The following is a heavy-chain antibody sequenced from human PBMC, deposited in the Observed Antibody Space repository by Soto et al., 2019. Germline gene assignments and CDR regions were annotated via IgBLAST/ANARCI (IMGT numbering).Heavy chain of an antibody. CDR2: ISSSSSTI. Sequence: EVQLVESGGGLVQPGGSLRLYCAASGFTFSSYSMNWVRQAPGKGLEWVSYISSSSSTIYYADSVKGRFTISRDNAKNSMYLQMNSLRDEDTAVYYCDRDLPYYDSSGTDYWGQGTLVTVSS. CDR1: GFTFSSYS. D-gene: IGHD3-22*01. CDR3: DRDLPYYDSSGTDY. J-gene: IGHJ4*02. V-gene: IGHV3-48*02.